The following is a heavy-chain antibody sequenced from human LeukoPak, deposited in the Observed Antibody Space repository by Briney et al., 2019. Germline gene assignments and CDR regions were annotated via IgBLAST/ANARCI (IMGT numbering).Heavy chain of an antibody. CDR1: GFTVSSNY. CDR2: IYSGGST. Sequence: PGGSLRLSCAASGFTVSSNYMSWVRQAPGKGLGWVSVIYSGGSTYYADSVKGRFTISRDNSKNTLYLQMNSLRAEDTAVYYCARVKMATIGYFDYWGQGTLVTVSS. V-gene: IGHV3-53*01. CDR3: ARVKMATIGYFDY. D-gene: IGHD5-24*01. J-gene: IGHJ4*02.